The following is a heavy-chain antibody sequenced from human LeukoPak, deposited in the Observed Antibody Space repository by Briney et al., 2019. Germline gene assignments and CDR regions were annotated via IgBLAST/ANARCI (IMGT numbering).Heavy chain of an antibody. D-gene: IGHD5-12*01. CDR3: ARVRDSAYDADFDY. CDR1: GGSISSYY. Sequence: PSETLSLTCTVAGGSISSYYWSWIRQPPGKGLEWIGYIYYSGSTNYNPSLKSRVTISVDTSKNQFSLKLSSVTAADAAVYYCARVRDSAYDADFDYWGQGTLVTVSS. V-gene: IGHV4-59*01. CDR2: IYYSGST. J-gene: IGHJ4*02.